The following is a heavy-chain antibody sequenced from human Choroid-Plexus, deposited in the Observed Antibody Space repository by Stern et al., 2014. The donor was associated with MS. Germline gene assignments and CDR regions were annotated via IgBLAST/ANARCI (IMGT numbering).Heavy chain of an antibody. CDR2: INPNTGGT. CDR3: ARDQRGITIFGVVTDYYYLGMDV. V-gene: IGHV1-2*02. J-gene: IGHJ6*02. CDR1: GYIFTGYY. Sequence: VQLVESGAEVKKLGASVKVSCNTSGYIFTGYYIHWVRQAPGQGLEWMAWINPNTGGTKYAQKFQGRVTMSRDTSISTAYVELSSLTSDDTAVYYCARDQRGITIFGVVTDYYYLGMDVWGQGTTVTVSS. D-gene: IGHD3-3*01.